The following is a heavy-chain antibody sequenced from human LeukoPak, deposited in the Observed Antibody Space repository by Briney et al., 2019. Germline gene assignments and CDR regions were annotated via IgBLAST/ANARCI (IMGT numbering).Heavy chain of an antibody. CDR1: GASLSGYY. CDR2: NSYSRST. V-gene: IGHV4-59*01. CDR3: ARDNPDYDLSGYGVFDF. D-gene: IGHD3-22*01. Sequence: SETLSLTCTVSGASLSGYYWTWIRQPPGKGLEWIGYNSYSRSTNYNPSLKSRVTISVDTSKNQFSLKLNSVTAADTAAYYCARDNPDYDLSGYGVFDFWGQGILVTVSS. J-gene: IGHJ4*02.